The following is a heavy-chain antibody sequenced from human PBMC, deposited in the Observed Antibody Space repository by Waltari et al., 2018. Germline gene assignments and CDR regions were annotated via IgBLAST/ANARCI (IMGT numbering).Heavy chain of an antibody. D-gene: IGHD3-16*01. CDR3: ARQGGTTTVDY. Sequence: QVQLQESGPGLVKPSETLSLTCAVSGSSISSGYYWGWIRQPPGKGLVGIGSIYLGGGTYADPSLEGRVTGSEDPSKSQFSLKRDSVTAADTAVYYCARQGGTTTVDYWGQGTLVTVSS. CDR1: GSSISSGYY. J-gene: IGHJ4*02. V-gene: IGHV4-38-2*01. CDR2: IYLGGGT.